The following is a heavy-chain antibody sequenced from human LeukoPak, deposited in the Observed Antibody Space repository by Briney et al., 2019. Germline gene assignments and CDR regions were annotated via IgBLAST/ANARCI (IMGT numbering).Heavy chain of an antibody. CDR3: ARGDKQLLFNRNKGGFDP. J-gene: IGHJ5*02. CDR1: GFTFSSYA. D-gene: IGHD1-14*01. V-gene: IGHV3-30*04. CDR2: ISYDGSSK. Sequence: PGRSLRLSCAASGFTFSSYALHWVRQAPGKGLEWVTVISYDGSSKYYADSVKGRFTISRDNSKNTLYLQMNSLRPEDTAVYYCARGDKQLLFNRNKGGFDPWGQGALVTVSS.